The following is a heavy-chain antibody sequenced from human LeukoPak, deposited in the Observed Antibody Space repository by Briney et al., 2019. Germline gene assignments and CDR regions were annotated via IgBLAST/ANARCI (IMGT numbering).Heavy chain of an antibody. CDR1: GFTFSDYN. D-gene: IGHD3-22*01. Sequence: PGGSLRLSCAAPGFTFSDYNMRWIRQAPGKGLEWVSSISRSGSTKYYADSVKGRFTISRDNSKNTLYLQMNSLRAGDTAVYYCAKGSKLVVITRDHYMAVWGKGTTVTISS. CDR3: AKGSKLVVITRDHYMAV. CDR2: ISRSGSTK. J-gene: IGHJ6*03. V-gene: IGHV3-11*04.